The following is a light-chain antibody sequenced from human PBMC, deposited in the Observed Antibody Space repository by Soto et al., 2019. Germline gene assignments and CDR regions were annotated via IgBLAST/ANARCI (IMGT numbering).Light chain of an antibody. CDR1: TSDIGPYTY. CDR2: EGT. Sequence: QSALSQPPSASGSPGQSVTISCTGSTSDIGPYTYISWYQQHPGKAPKLLIYEGTKRPSGVPDRFSASKSGSTASLTVSGLRPEDEADYYCCSSPGNNNFLLGGGTKLTVL. V-gene: IGLV2-8*01. CDR3: CSSPGNNNFL. J-gene: IGLJ2*01.